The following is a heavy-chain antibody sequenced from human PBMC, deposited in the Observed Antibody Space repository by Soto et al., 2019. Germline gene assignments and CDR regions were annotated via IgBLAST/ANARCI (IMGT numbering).Heavy chain of an antibody. CDR1: GYVFTNYF. J-gene: IGHJ6*02. Sequence: QVQLVQSGAEVKKPGASVKVSCKASGYVFTNYFMHWVRQAPGQGLEWMGIINPNGGGTSYAQKFEGRVTMTRDSATSTVYLDLSSLRSEDTALYFCARKVGSNSWSYYYGMDVWCQGTSVTVSS. D-gene: IGHD6-13*01. V-gene: IGHV1-46*01. CDR2: INPNGGGT. CDR3: ARKVGSNSWSYYYGMDV.